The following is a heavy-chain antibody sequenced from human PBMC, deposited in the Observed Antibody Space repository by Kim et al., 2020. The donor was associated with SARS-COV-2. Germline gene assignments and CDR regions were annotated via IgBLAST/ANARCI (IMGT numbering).Heavy chain of an antibody. J-gene: IGHJ6*02. CDR3: AKGGYSYGSGYYYGMDV. D-gene: IGHD5-18*01. Sequence: VKGRFTITRDNSKNTLYRQMNSLRAEDTAVYYCAKGGYSYGSGYYYGMDVWGQGTTVTVSS. V-gene: IGHV3-23*01.